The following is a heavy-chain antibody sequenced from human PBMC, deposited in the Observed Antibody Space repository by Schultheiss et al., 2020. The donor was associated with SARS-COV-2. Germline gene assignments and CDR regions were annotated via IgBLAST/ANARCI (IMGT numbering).Heavy chain of an antibody. CDR1: GDSVSSTSAT. Sequence: SETLSLTCAISGDSVSSTSATWNWIRQSPSRGLEWLGRTYYRSKWYNDYAVSVKSHITINPDTSKNQFFLHLNSVTPEDTAVYYCARDLNGSFGYWGQGTLVTVSS. V-gene: IGHV6-1*01. CDR3: ARDLNGSFGY. D-gene: IGHD1-26*01. CDR2: TYYRSKWYN. J-gene: IGHJ4*02.